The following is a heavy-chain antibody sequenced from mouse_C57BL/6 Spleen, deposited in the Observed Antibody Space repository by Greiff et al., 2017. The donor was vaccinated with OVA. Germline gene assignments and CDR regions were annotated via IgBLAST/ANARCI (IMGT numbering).Heavy chain of an antibody. Sequence: DVKLQESGPELVKPGDSVKISCKASGYSFTGYFMNWVMQSHGKSLEWIGRINPYNGDTFYNQKFKGKATLTVDKSSSTAHMELRSLTSEDSAVYYCARGYEDYWGQGTTLTVSS. D-gene: IGHD3-1*01. CDR3: ARGYEDY. J-gene: IGHJ2*01. V-gene: IGHV1-20*01. CDR2: INPYNGDT. CDR1: GYSFTGYF.